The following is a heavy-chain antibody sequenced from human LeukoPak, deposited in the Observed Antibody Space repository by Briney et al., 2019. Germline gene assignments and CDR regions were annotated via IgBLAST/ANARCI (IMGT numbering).Heavy chain of an antibody. CDR1: RFTFRSYE. Sequence: GGSLRLSCAASRFTFRSYEMNWVRQAPGKGLEWVAVISYDGSNKYYADSVKGRFTISRDNSKNTLYLQMNSLRAEDTAVYYCARDRRRAYSGYGLDYWGQGTLVTVSS. CDR3: ARDRRRAYSGYGLDY. J-gene: IGHJ4*02. D-gene: IGHD5-12*01. CDR2: ISYDGSNK. V-gene: IGHV3-30*19.